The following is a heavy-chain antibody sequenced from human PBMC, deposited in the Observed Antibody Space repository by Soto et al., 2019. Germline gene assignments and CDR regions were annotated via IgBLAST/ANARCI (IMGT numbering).Heavy chain of an antibody. Sequence: ASVKVSCKASGYTFTSYGISWVRQAPGQGLEWMGWISAYNGNTNYAQKLQGRVTMTTDTSTSTAYMELRSLRSDDTAVYYCARDYLWDIVVVPAAIGDYWGQGTLVTVSS. CDR3: ARDYLWDIVVVPAAIGDY. D-gene: IGHD2-2*01. V-gene: IGHV1-18*01. J-gene: IGHJ4*02. CDR1: GYTFTSYG. CDR2: ISAYNGNT.